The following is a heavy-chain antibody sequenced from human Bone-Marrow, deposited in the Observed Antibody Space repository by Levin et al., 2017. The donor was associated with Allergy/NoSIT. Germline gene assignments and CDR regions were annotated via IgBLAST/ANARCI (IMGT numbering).Heavy chain of an antibody. CDR3: AKLLAGTTRAATDY. J-gene: IGHJ4*02. CDR1: GFTFSSYA. CDR2: ISYSGGST. V-gene: IGHV3-23*01. Sequence: LAGGSLRLSCTASGFTFSSYAMSWVRQAPGKGLDWVSGISYSGGSTYNADSVKGRFTISRDNSKNTLYLQMNSLRVEDTAVYYCAKLLAGTTRAATDYWGQGTLVTVSS. D-gene: IGHD1-7*01.